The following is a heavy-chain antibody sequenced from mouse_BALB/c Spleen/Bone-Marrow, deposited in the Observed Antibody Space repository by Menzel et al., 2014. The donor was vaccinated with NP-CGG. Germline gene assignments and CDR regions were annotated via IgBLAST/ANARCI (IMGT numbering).Heavy chain of an antibody. V-gene: IGHV2-9*02. D-gene: IGHD1-1*01. CDR1: GFSLTSYG. Sequence: VQLQQSGPGLVAPSQSLSIRCTVSGFSLTSYGVHWVRQPPGQGLEWLGVIWAGGSTNYNSALMSRLSINKDNSKSQVFLKMNSLQTDDTAMYYCAREGRGYYGSSGAAMDYWGQGTTVTVSS. CDR2: IWAGGST. J-gene: IGHJ4*01. CDR3: AREGRGYYGSSGAAMDY.